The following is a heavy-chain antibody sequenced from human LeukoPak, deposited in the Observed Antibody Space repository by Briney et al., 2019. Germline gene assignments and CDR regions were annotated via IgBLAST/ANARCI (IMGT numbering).Heavy chain of an antibody. CDR1: GGSFSDYW. CDR2: VNHSGRT. CDR3: ARANYYDTSGYSRGAFDI. Sequence: PSETLSLTCAVYGGSFSDYWWTWIRQSPGKGLEWIGEVNHSGRTNYNPSLKSRVIISVDTSKNQFSLNLSSVTAADTAVYYCARANYYDTSGYSRGAFDIWGQGTMVTVSS. V-gene: IGHV4-34*01. D-gene: IGHD3-22*01. J-gene: IGHJ3*02.